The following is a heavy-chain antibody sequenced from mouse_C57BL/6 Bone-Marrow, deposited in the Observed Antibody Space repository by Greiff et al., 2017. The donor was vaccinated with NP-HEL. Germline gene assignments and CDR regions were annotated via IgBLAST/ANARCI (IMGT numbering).Heavy chain of an antibody. CDR2: INPNNGGT. J-gene: IGHJ3*01. V-gene: IGHV1-26*01. CDR3: ARRRPYPFAY. Sequence: EVQLQQSGPELVKPGASVKISCKASGYTFTDYYMNWVKQSHGKSLEWIGDINPNNGGTSYNQKFKGKATLTVDKSSSTAYMELRSPTSEDSAVYYCARRRPYPFAYWGQGTLVTVSA. CDR1: GYTFTDYY.